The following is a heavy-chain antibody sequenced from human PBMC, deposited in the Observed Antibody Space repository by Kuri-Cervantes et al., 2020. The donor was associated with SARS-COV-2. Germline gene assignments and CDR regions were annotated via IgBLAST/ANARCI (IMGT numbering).Heavy chain of an antibody. D-gene: IGHD3-3*01. V-gene: IGHV4-59*01. CDR1: GGSISSYY. J-gene: IGHJ3*02. Sequence: SETLSLTCSVSGGSISSYYWSWIRQPPGKGLEWIGYIYYSGSTNYNPSLKSRATISVDTSKNQFSLKLSSVTAADTAVYYCARVRIFGVPGFAFDIWGQGTMVTVSS. CDR2: IYYSGST. CDR3: ARVRIFGVPGFAFDI.